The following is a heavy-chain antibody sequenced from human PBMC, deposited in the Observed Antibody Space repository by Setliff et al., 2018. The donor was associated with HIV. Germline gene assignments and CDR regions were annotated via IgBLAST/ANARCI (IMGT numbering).Heavy chain of an antibody. V-gene: IGHV2-70*11. J-gene: IGHJ4*02. CDR1: GFSLSTSGMC. CDR2: IDWDDAK. Sequence: SGPTLVNPTQTLTLTCTFSGFSLSTSGMCVSWIRQPPGKALEWLARIDWDDAKYYTPSLSTRLTISKDTSKNQVVLTMTNMDPVDTDTYFCARTLTNFWSGYYQTDWGQGTLVTVSS. D-gene: IGHD3-3*01. CDR3: ARTLTNFWSGYYQTD.